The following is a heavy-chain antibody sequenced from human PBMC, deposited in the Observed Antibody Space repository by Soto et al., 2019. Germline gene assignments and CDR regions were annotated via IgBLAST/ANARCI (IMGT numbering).Heavy chain of an antibody. D-gene: IGHD4-17*01. CDR2: ISDSGNTT. CDR1: GFTFSTYD. V-gene: IGHV3-23*01. Sequence: EVQLLESGVGLVQPGGSLRLSCTASGFTFSTYDMSWVRQDPGKGLQWDSSISDSGNTTYYADSVKGRFTISRDNSKSTLYVQMNSLRVEDTAVYYCSKVRGYGDYENWFDPWGQGTRVTVSS. J-gene: IGHJ5*02. CDR3: SKVRGYGDYENWFDP.